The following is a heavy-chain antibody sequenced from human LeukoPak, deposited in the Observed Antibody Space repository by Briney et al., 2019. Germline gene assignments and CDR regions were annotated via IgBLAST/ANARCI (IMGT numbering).Heavy chain of an antibody. CDR2: INPDSGGT. V-gene: IGHV1-2*02. CDR1: GYTFTGYY. CDR3: ARGGYYSSYYFDY. J-gene: IGHJ4*02. Sequence: ASVKVSCKASGYTFTGYYMHWVRQAPGQGLEWMGWINPDSGGTNYAQKFQGRVTMTRDTSISTAYMELSSLRSDDTAVYYCARGGYYSSYYFDYWGQGTLVTVSS. D-gene: IGHD3-3*01.